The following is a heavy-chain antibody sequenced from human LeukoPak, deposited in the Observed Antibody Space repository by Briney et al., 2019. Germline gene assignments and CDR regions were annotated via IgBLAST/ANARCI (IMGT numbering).Heavy chain of an antibody. Sequence: PSETLSLTCTVSGGSISSGGYYWSWIRQPPGKGLEWIGSIYYSGSTYYNPSLKSRVTISVDTSKNQFSLKLSSVTAADTAVYYCARDQFWVGYSNIDYWGQGTLVTVSS. D-gene: IGHD5-24*01. CDR1: GGSISSGGYY. V-gene: IGHV4-39*07. CDR3: ARDQFWVGYSNIDY. J-gene: IGHJ4*02. CDR2: IYYSGST.